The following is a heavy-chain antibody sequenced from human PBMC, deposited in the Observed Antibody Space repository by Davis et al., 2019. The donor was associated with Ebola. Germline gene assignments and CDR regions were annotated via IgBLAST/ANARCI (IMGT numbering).Heavy chain of an antibody. D-gene: IGHD2-15*01. V-gene: IGHV4-61*08. CDR3: AREGFRAANNAFDI. J-gene: IGHJ3*02. CDR1: GGSTSSGGYY. Sequence: MPSETLSLTCTVSGGSTSSGGYYWSWIRQHPGKGLEWIGYIYYSGSTNYNHSLKSRVTISVDTSKNQFSLKLSSVTAADTAVYYCAREGFRAANNAFDIWGQGTMVTVSS. CDR2: IYYSGST.